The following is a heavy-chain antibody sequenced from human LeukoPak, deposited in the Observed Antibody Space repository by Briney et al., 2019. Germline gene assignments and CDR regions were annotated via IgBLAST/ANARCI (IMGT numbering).Heavy chain of an antibody. CDR1: GYTFTSYD. Sequence: ASVKVSCKASGYTFTSYDINWVRQATGQGLEWMGWMNPNSGNTGYAQKFQGRVTMTRNTSISTAYMELSSLRSEGTAVYYCAVTTYFGSSGVDNWFDPWGQGTLVTVSS. D-gene: IGHD4-11*01. J-gene: IGHJ5*02. V-gene: IGHV1-8*01. CDR3: AVTTYFGSSGVDNWFDP. CDR2: MNPNSGNT.